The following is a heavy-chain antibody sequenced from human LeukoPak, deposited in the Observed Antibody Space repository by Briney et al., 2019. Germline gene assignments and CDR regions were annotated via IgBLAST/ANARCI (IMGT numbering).Heavy chain of an antibody. CDR2: IYYSGST. J-gene: IGHJ4*02. V-gene: IGHV4-59*01. CDR3: AVYYDFWSGYYTGYFDY. CDR1: GGSISSYY. Sequence: PSETLSLTCTVSGGSISSYYWSWIRQPPGKGLEWIGYIYYSGSTNYNPSLKSRVTISVDTSKNQFSLKLSSVTAADTAVYYCAVYYDFWSGYYTGYFDYWGQGTLVTVSS. D-gene: IGHD3-3*01.